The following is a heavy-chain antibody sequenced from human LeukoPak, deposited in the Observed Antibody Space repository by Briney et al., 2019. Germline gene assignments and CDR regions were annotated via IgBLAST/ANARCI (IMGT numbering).Heavy chain of an antibody. CDR2: IYYSGST. J-gene: IGHJ4*02. CDR1: GGSISSYY. CDR3: ARSAPYCSGGSCYHY. D-gene: IGHD2-15*01. V-gene: IGHV4-59*01. Sequence: SETLSLTCTVSGGSISSYYWSWIRQPPGKGLEWIGYIYYSGSTNYNPSLKSRVAISVDTSKNQFSLKLSSVTAADTAVYYCARSAPYCSGGSCYHYWGQGTLVTVSS.